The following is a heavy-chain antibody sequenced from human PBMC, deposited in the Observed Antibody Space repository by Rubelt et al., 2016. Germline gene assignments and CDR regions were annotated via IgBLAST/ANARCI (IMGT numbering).Heavy chain of an antibody. CDR2: INPSGGST. V-gene: IGHV1-46*01. Sequence: QVQLVQSGAEVKKPGASVKVSCKAAGYTFTSHYMHWVRQAPGQGLEWMGIINPSGGSTSYAQKFQGRVTMTRDTSTSTAYLELRSLRSDDTAVYYCARDVRESSNWYEEGNDYWGPGAQVTVSS. J-gene: IGHJ4*02. CDR3: ARDVRESSNWYEEGNDY. CDR1: GYTFTSHY. D-gene: IGHD1-1*01.